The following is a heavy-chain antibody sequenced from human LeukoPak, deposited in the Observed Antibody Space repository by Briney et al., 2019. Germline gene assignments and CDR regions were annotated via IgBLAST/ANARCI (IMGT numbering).Heavy chain of an antibody. Sequence: ASVKVSCKAYGYTFTNYGIIWVRQAPGQRLEWMGWISVYNGNTNYAQKVQGRVTMTTDTSTSTAYMELRSLRSDDTAVYYCARSAPGTPLGGYYYYMDVWGKGTTVTVSS. CDR1: GYTFTNYG. V-gene: IGHV1-18*01. J-gene: IGHJ6*03. CDR2: ISVYNGNT. D-gene: IGHD1/OR15-1a*01. CDR3: ARSAPGTPLGGYYYYMDV.